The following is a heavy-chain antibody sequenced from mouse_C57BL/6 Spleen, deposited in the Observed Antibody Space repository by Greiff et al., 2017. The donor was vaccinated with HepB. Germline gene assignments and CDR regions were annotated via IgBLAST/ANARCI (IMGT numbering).Heavy chain of an antibody. V-gene: IGHV1-52*01. Sequence: QVQLQQPGAELVRPGSSVKLSCKASGYTFTSYWMHWVKQRPIQGLEWIGNIDPSDSETHYNQKFKDKATLTVDKSSSTAYMQRSSLTSEDSAVYYCARSLYDYWDFDVWGTGTTVTVSS. CDR3: ARSLYDYWDFDV. D-gene: IGHD2-3*01. J-gene: IGHJ1*03. CDR1: GYTFTSYW. CDR2: IDPSDSET.